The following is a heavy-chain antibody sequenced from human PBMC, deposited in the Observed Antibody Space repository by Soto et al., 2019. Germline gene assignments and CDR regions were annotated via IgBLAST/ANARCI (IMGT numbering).Heavy chain of an antibody. D-gene: IGHD5-12*01. V-gene: IGHV3-23*01. CDR2: ISGSGGST. Sequence: EVQLLESGGGLVRPGGSLRLSCAVSGFTFSSYAMSWVRQAPGKGLEWVSVISGSGGSTDYADSVKGRFTISRDNSKNTLYLQMNSLRAEDTAVYHCAKDRGYSGYGSIFDYWGQGTLVTVSS. CDR3: AKDRGYSGYGSIFDY. CDR1: GFTFSSYA. J-gene: IGHJ4*02.